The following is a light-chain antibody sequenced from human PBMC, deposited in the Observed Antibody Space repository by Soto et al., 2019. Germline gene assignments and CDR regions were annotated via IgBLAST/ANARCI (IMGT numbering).Light chain of an antibody. CDR1: SSDVGGYDF. CDR2: EVT. Sequence: QSALTQPPSASGSPGQSVTISCTGTSSDVGGYDFVSWHQQHPGKAPKLMIYEVTKRPSGVPDRFSASKSGNTASLTVSGLQAEDEGNYYCSSYANYNTWVFGGGTKLTVL. J-gene: IGLJ3*02. CDR3: SSYANYNTWV. V-gene: IGLV2-8*01.